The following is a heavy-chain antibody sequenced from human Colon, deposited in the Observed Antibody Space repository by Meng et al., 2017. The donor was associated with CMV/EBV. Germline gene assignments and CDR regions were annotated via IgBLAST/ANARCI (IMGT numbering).Heavy chain of an antibody. J-gene: IGHJ4*02. CDR3: ASLFWSDYYSRD. Sequence: ASVKVSCKASGYTFTSYAMHWVRQAPGQRLEWMGWSNAGNGNTKYSQEFQGRVSITTDESTKTGYMELTNLTFADTAVYYCASLFWSDYYSRDWGQGTLVTVSS. CDR1: GYTFTSYA. CDR2: SNAGNGNT. V-gene: IGHV1-3*01. D-gene: IGHD3-3*01.